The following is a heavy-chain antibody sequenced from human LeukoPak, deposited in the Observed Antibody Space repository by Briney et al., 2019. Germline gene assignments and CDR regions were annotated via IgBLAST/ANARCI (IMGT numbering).Heavy chain of an antibody. CDR3: ARDLGRGVMAY. D-gene: IGHD3-10*01. CDR1: GGTFSSYA. J-gene: IGHJ4*02. CDR2: IIPIFGTV. Sequence: SVKVSCKASGGTFSSYAISWVRQAPGQGLEWMGGIIPIFGTVNYAQKFQGRVTITADESTSTAYIELSSLRSEDTVVYYCARDLGRGVMAYWGQGTLVTVSS. V-gene: IGHV1-69*13.